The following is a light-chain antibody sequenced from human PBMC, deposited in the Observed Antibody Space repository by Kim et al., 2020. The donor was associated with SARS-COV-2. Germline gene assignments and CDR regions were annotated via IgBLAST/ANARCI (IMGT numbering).Light chain of an antibody. V-gene: IGLV1-44*01. Sequence: QRVTISCSGSNSNIGDHNVNWYQQFPGTAPNLLFHGNDQRPSGVPDRFSASKSGTSASLAISGLQSEDEADYYCTVWDGSLNGQVFGGGTQLTVL. J-gene: IGLJ3*02. CDR2: GND. CDR1: NSNIGDHN. CDR3: TVWDGSLNGQV.